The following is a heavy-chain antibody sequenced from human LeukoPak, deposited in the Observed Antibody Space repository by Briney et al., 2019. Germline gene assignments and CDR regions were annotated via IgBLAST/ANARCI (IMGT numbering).Heavy chain of an antibody. V-gene: IGHV4-38-2*02. CDR2: IYHSGKT. CDR3: ARDSGTTGEVKFDP. Sequence: PSETLSLTCSVSGYSISSGFHWVWIRQPPGKGLEWIGSIYHSGKTYYNPSLKSRVTMSIDTSKNQFSLKLSFVTAADTAVYYCARDSGTTGEVKFDPWGQGTLVTVSS. CDR1: GYSISSGFH. D-gene: IGHD3-10*01. J-gene: IGHJ5*02.